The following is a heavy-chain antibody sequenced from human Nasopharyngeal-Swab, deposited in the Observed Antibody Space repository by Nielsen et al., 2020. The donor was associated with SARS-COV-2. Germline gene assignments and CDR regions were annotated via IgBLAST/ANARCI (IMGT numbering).Heavy chain of an antibody. J-gene: IGHJ6*02. D-gene: IGHD3-10*01. Sequence: GGSLRLSCAASGFTFSSYAMSWVRQAPGKGLEWVSAISGSGGSTYYADSGKGRFTISRDNAKNSLYLQMNSLRAEDTAVYYCARDLSGVRGFYYYYGMDVWGQGTTVTVSS. CDR2: ISGSGGST. V-gene: IGHV3-23*01. CDR3: ARDLSGVRGFYYYYGMDV. CDR1: GFTFSSYA.